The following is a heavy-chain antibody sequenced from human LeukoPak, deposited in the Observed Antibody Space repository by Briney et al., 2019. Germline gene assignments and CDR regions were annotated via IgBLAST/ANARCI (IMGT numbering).Heavy chain of an antibody. CDR1: GGSFTGYS. J-gene: IGHJ4*02. Sequence: SETLSLTCAVYGGSFTGYSWTWTRQPPGKGLEWIGDINHSGSANYNPSLRSRVTISIDTSKNQFSLKLRSVTAADTAVYYCASDALVSAAILFYWGQGTQVIVSS. CDR3: ASDALVSAAILFY. V-gene: IGHV4-34*01. D-gene: IGHD2-2*02. CDR2: INHSGSA.